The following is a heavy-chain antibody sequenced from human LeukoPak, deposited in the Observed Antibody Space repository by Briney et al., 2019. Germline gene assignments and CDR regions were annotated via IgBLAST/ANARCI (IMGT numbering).Heavy chain of an antibody. D-gene: IGHD6-13*01. CDR1: GFTFSSYA. J-gene: IGHJ4*02. CDR2: ISGSGT. V-gene: IGHV3-23*01. CDR3: AKGVSSLTFSFDY. Sequence: GGSLRLSCAASGFTFSSYAMSWVRQAPGKGLEWVSSISGSGTYYADSVKGRFTISRDNSKNTLYLQMNSLRAEDTAVYYCAKGVSSLTFSFDYWGQGTLVTVSS.